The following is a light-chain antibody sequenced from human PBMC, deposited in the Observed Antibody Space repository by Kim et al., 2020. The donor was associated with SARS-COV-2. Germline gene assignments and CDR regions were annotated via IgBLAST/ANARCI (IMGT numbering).Light chain of an antibody. CDR3: QSYDTMNRVV. J-gene: IGLJ2*01. Sequence: KPVILSCTRSSASLATNYVQWYQQRPGSAPTTVIYENSQRPSGVPARFSGSIDISSNSASLTISGLKTEDEADYYCQSYDTMNRVVFGGGTQLTVL. V-gene: IGLV6-57*03. CDR2: ENS. CDR1: SASLATNY.